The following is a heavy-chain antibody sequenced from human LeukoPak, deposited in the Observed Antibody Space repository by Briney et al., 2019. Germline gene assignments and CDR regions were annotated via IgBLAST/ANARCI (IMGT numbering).Heavy chain of an antibody. Sequence: SETLSLTCAVYGGSFSGYYWSWIRQPPGKGLEWIGEINHSGSTNYNPSLKSRVTISVDTSKNQFSLKLSSVTAADTAVYYCAREKSDYVWGSYRLDYFDYWGQGTLVTVSS. D-gene: IGHD3-16*02. CDR1: GGSFSGYY. V-gene: IGHV4-34*01. CDR2: INHSGST. CDR3: AREKSDYVWGSYRLDYFDY. J-gene: IGHJ4*02.